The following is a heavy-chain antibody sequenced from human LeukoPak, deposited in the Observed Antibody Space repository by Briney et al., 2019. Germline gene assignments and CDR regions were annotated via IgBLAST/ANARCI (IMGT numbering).Heavy chain of an antibody. V-gene: IGHV3-23*01. CDR3: AKDPSFIQLWLDY. CDR2: ISGSGGST. CDR1: GFTFSSYA. D-gene: IGHD5-18*01. Sequence: PGGSLRLSCAASGFTFSSYAMSWVRQAPGKGLEWVSAISGSGGSTYYADSVKGRFTISRGNSKNTLYLQMNSLRAEDTAVYYCAKDPSFIQLWLDYWGQGTLVTVSS. J-gene: IGHJ4*02.